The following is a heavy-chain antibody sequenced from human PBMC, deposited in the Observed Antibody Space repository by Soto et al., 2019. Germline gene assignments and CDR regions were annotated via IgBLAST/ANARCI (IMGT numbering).Heavy chain of an antibody. CDR3: ARVGQGRWHFDS. CDR1: GFTFTGYW. J-gene: IGHJ4*02. V-gene: IGHV3-74*01. D-gene: IGHD2-15*01. CDR2: INRDGTTT. Sequence: GGSLRLSCAASGFTFTGYWMHWVRQAPGKGLEWVSRINRDGTTTSYADSVQGRFTISRDNAKNTLSLQMNSLRAEDTAVYYCARVGQGRWHFDSWGQGTLVTVSS.